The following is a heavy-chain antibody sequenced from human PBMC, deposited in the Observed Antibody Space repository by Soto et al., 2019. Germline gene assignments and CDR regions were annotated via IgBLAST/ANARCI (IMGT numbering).Heavy chain of an antibody. D-gene: IGHD1-26*01. CDR2: IVVGSGNT. CDR3: AAERELLTQTFDY. CDR1: GFTFTSSA. J-gene: IGHJ4*02. Sequence: SVKVSCKASGFTFTSSAVQWVRQARGQRLEWIGWIVVGSGNTNYAQKFQERVTITRDMSTSTAYMELSSLRSEDTAVYYCAAERELLTQTFDYWGQGPLVTVSS. V-gene: IGHV1-58*01.